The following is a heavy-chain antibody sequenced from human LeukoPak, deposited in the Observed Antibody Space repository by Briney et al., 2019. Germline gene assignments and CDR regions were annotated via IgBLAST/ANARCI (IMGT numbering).Heavy chain of an antibody. J-gene: IGHJ4*02. D-gene: IGHD3-3*01. CDR3: ARLNYDFWSGYTN. V-gene: IGHV4-59*11. CDR1: RGSLSSHY. Sequence: SETLSHTCTVSRGSLSSHYWSWIRQPPGKGLEWIGYIYYSGSTNYNPSLKSRVTISVDTSKNQFSLKLSSVTAADTAVYYCARLNYDFWSGYTNWGQGTLVTVSS. CDR2: IYYSGST.